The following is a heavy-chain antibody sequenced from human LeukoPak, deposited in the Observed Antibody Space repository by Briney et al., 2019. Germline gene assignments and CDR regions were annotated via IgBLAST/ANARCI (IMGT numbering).Heavy chain of an antibody. CDR2: INHSGST. J-gene: IGHJ4*02. CDR1: GASISSSNYY. CDR3: ARGGTVRPYY. D-gene: IGHD1-1*01. V-gene: IGHV4-39*07. Sequence: SETLSLTCAVSGASISSSNYYWGWVRQPPGKGLEWIGEINHSGSTNYNPSLKSRVTISVDTSKNQFSLKLSSVTAADTAVYYCARGGTVRPYYWGQGTLVTVSS.